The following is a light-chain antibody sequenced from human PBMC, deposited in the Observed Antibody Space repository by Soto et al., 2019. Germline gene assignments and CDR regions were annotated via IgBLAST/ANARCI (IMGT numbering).Light chain of an antibody. CDR3: QQYDNWPPT. V-gene: IGKV3-11*01. CDR2: DAS. CDR1: QSVSSY. J-gene: IGKJ5*01. Sequence: EIVLTQSPATLSLSPGERATLSCRASQSVSSYLAWYQQKPGQAPRLLIYDASNRATGIPARFSGSGSGTDFTLTISSLEPEDFALYYCQQYDNWPPTFGQGTRLEIE.